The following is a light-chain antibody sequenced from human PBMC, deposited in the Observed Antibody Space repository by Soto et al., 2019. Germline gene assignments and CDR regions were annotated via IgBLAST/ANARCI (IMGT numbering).Light chain of an antibody. V-gene: IGKV1-5*03. J-gene: IGKJ1*01. CDR2: NAS. Sequence: DIQMNQSPSTLSASVGDRVTITCRASQSISSWLAWYQQKPGTAPKLLIYNASTLQSGVPSRFSGSGSATEFTLTISGLQPDDSATYYCQQYNDNWTFGQGTKVEIK. CDR3: QQYNDNWT. CDR1: QSISSW.